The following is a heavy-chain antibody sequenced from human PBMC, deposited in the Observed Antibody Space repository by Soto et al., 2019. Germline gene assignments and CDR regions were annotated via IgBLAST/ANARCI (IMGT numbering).Heavy chain of an antibody. Sequence: EVQLVESGGGLVKPGGSLRLSCAASGFTFSSYSMNWVRQAPGKGLEWVSSVSSTGSFIYYADPVKGRFTISRDNVQSSLSLQMSSLRVEDTAVYYCARETNPYTDSSHAFDIWGQGTMVTVSS. CDR1: GFTFSSYS. CDR3: ARETNPYTDSSHAFDI. D-gene: IGHD2-2*02. J-gene: IGHJ3*02. CDR2: VSSTGSFI. V-gene: IGHV3-21*01.